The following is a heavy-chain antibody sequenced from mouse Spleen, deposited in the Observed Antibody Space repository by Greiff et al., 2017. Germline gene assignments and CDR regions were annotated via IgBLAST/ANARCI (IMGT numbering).Heavy chain of an antibody. Sequence: VQLQQPGAELVKPGASVKLSCKASGYTFTSYWMQWVKQRPGQGLEWIGEIDPSDSYTNYNQKFKGKATLTVDTSSSTAYMQLSSLTSEDSAVYYCARSTYYGSSFLDYWGQGTTLTVSS. V-gene: IGHV1-50*01. CDR2: IDPSDSYT. J-gene: IGHJ2*01. CDR1: GYTFTSYW. D-gene: IGHD1-1*01. CDR3: ARSTYYGSSFLDY.